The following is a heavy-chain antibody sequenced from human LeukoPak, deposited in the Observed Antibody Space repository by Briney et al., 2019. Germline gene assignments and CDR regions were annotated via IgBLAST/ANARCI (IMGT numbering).Heavy chain of an antibody. CDR2: LSGSGGNT. D-gene: IGHD3-9*01. V-gene: IGHV3-23*01. CDR3: ALPPDNYYDMDV. J-gene: IGHJ6*02. Sequence: PGGSLRLSCAASGFTFSSYAMSWVRQAPGKGLEWVSGLSGSGGNTIYADSVKGRFTISRDNSKNTMFLQMNSLKSEDTAVYYCALPPDNYYDMDVWGQGTTVTVSS. CDR1: GFTFSSYA.